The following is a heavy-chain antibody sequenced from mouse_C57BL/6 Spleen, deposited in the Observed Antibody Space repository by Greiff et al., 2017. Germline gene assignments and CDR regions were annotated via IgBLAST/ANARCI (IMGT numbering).Heavy chain of an antibody. CDR3: ARKWYGSSLAY. CDR2: ISSGSSTI. CDR1: GFTFSDYG. D-gene: IGHD1-1*01. Sequence: EVMLVESGGGLVKPGGSLKLSCAASGFTFSDYGMHWVRQAPEKGLEWVAYISSGSSTIYYEETVKGRFTISVENAKNTLFLQMTSLRSENTAMYYCARKWYGSSLAYWGQGTLVTVSA. J-gene: IGHJ3*01. V-gene: IGHV5-17*01.